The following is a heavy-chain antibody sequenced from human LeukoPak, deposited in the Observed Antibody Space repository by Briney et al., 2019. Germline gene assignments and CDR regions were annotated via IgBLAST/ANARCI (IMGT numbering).Heavy chain of an antibody. CDR2: IYYSGST. CDR3: ARVSHYYDSSGKSYYFDY. D-gene: IGHD3-22*01. V-gene: IGHV4-30-4*01. Sequence: SETLSLTCTVSGGSISSGDYYWSWIRQPPGKGLEWIGYIYYSGSTYYNPSLKSRVTISVDTSKNQFSLKLSSVTAADTAVYYCARVSHYYDSSGKSYYFDYWGQGTLVTVSS. J-gene: IGHJ4*02. CDR1: GGSISSGDYY.